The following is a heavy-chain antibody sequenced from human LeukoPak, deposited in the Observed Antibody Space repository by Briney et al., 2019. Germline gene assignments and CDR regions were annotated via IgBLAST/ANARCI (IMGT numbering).Heavy chain of an antibody. V-gene: IGHV3-23*01. Sequence: WGSLRLSCAASGFTFSSYAMNWVRQAPGKGLEWVSGISASGGSTYYADSVKGRFTISRDNSKNTLYLQMNSLRAEDTAIYYCAKDATTVVTFFDYWGQGTLVTVSS. CDR2: ISASGGST. CDR1: GFTFSSYA. J-gene: IGHJ4*02. D-gene: IGHD4-23*01. CDR3: AKDATTVVTFFDY.